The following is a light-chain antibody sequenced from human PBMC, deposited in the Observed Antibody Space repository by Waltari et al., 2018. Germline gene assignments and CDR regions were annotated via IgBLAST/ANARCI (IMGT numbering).Light chain of an antibody. J-gene: IGKJ1*01. CDR2: AAT. CDR3: QQSCRSPWT. Sequence: DIQMTQSPSSLSASVRDRVTITCRASQTIDRYLNWHHQKPGKAPKLLIYAATALQSGVPSRFSGSGSGTDFTLTIIGLQPEDFATYFCQQSCRSPWTFGQGTRVDIK. V-gene: IGKV1-39*01. CDR1: QTIDRY.